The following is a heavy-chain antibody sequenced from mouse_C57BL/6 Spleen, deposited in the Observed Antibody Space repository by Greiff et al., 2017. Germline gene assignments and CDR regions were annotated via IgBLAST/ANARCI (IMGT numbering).Heavy chain of an antibody. D-gene: IGHD3-3*01. CDR1: GYTFTSYW. J-gene: IGHJ1*03. CDR2: IDPSDSYT. V-gene: IGHV1-59*01. Sequence: QVQLQQPGAELVRPGTSVKLSCKASGYTFTSYWMHWVKQRPVQGLEWIGVIDPSDSYTNYNQKFKGKATLTVDTSSSTAYMQLSSLTSEDSAVYYCARRALAHWYFDVWGTGTTVTVSS. CDR3: ARRALAHWYFDV.